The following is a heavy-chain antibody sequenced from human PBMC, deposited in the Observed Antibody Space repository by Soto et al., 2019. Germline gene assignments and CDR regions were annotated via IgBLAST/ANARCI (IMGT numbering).Heavy chain of an antibody. V-gene: IGHV1-69*01. CDR1: GGTLSNYA. CDR3: ARGVRTGFYGMDV. J-gene: IGHJ6*02. Sequence: QVQLVQSGAEVKKPGSSVKVSCKASGGTLSNYALSWVRQAPGQGLEWVGGIIPIFGTSNYAQKFQGRLKVTADESTRTAYMELSSLTSEDTAVYYCARGVRTGFYGMDVWGQGTTVTVSS. D-gene: IGHD3-10*01. CDR2: IIPIFGTS.